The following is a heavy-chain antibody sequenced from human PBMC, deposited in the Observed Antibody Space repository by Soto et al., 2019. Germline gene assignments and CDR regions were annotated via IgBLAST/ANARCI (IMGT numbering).Heavy chain of an antibody. D-gene: IGHD2-15*01. Sequence: PSETLSITCTVSGDSITNNNFYWGWVRQPPGKGLDWIGNIYYLGNTFYNPSLRSRVTISADTSKNQFSLNLSSVTAADTAVYYCARFVLPATRHADFDFCGQGSLVT. V-gene: IGHV4-39*01. CDR3: ARFVLPATRHADFDF. CDR2: IYYLGNT. J-gene: IGHJ4*02. CDR1: GDSITNNNFY.